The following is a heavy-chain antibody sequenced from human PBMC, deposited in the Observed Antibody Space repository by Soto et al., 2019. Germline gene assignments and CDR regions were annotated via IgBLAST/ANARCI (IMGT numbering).Heavy chain of an antibody. CDR3: AHQPLGSYRNYYGMDV. Sequence: QITLKESGPTLVKPTQTLTLTCTFSGFSLSTSGVGVGWIRQPPGKALEWLALIYWNDDTRYSPSLKSRLTITKDTSKNHVVLTMTNMDPVDTATYYCAHQPLGSYRNYYGMDVWGQGTTVTVSS. D-gene: IGHD1-26*01. CDR2: IYWNDDT. V-gene: IGHV2-5*01. J-gene: IGHJ6*02. CDR1: GFSLSTSGVG.